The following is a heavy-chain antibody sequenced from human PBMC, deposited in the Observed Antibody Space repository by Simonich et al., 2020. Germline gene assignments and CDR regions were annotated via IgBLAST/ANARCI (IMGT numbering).Heavy chain of an antibody. Sequence: QVQLQESGPGLVKPSETLSLTCTDSGGSISSYYWSWIRQPPGKGLEGIGYIYYSGSTNDNPSLKSRVTISVDTSQNQFSLKRSTVTAADTAVYYCARPKYWGEVVTAIPGYWYFDLWGRGTLVTVSS. V-gene: IGHV4-59*08. D-gene: IGHD2-21*02. CDR1: GGSISSYY. J-gene: IGHJ2*01. CDR3: ARPKYWGEVVTAIPGYWYFDL. CDR2: IYYSGST.